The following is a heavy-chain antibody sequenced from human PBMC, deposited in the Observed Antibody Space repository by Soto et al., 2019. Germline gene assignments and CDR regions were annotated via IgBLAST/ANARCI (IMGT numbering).Heavy chain of an antibody. Sequence: PSGTLALTCTVSGGAISSSSYYWCWILQPPGKGLEWIGSIYYSGSTYYNPSLKSRVTISVDTSKNQFSLKLSSVTAADTAVYYCARLAAAGTEAFDIWGQGTMVTVSS. D-gene: IGHD6-13*01. CDR2: IYYSGST. CDR3: ARLAAAGTEAFDI. J-gene: IGHJ3*02. V-gene: IGHV4-39*01. CDR1: GGAISSSSYY.